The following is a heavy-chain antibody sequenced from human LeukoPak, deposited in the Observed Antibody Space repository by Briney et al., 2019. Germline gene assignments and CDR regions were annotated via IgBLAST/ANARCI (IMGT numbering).Heavy chain of an antibody. CDR2: ISGSGDNT. V-gene: IGHV3-23*01. D-gene: IGHD3-22*01. J-gene: IGHJ4*02. CDR3: AKASYYCDSSDRFDY. CDR1: GFTFSSYA. Sequence: GGSLRLSCAASGFTFSSYAMSWVRQAPGKGLEWVSAISGSGDNTYYADSMKGRFTISRDNSKNTLSLQMNSLRAEDTAVYYCAKASYYCDSSDRFDYWGQGTLVTVSS.